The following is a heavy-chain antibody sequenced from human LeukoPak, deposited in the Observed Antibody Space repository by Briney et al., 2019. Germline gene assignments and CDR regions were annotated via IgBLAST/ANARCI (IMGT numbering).Heavy chain of an antibody. Sequence: SGPALVKPTQTLTLTCTFSGFSLSTSGMCVSWIRQPPGKALEWLARIDWDDDKYYSTSLKTRLTISKDTSKNQVVLTMTNMDPVDTATYYCARIGYYYGSGSFLFDYWGQGTLVTVSS. D-gene: IGHD3-10*01. CDR3: ARIGYYYGSGSFLFDY. J-gene: IGHJ4*02. V-gene: IGHV2-70*11. CDR1: GFSLSTSGMC. CDR2: IDWDDDK.